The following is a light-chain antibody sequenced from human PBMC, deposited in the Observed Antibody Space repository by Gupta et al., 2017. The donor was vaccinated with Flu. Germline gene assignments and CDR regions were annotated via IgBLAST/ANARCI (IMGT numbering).Light chain of an antibody. CDR1: QGIGND. J-gene: IGKJ1*01. CDR2: GAS. CDR3: RQENNSPRT. V-gene: IGKV1-6*01. Sequence: PSSLSASVGDSVSVTCRASQGIGNDIRWSQEVPGKAPKVLISGASTSQSGVASRFSGCGCCTHLTLTVSILHPEDFANYFCRQENNSPRTFGQGSKVETK.